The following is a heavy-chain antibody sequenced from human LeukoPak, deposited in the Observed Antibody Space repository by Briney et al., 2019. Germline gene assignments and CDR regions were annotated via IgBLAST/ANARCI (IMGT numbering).Heavy chain of an antibody. J-gene: IGHJ3*02. V-gene: IGHV4-31*03. CDR1: GGSISSGGYY. CDR2: IYYSGST. CDR3: ARAAAGLRLNAFDI. Sequence: SQTLSLTCTVSGGSISSGGYYWSWIRQHPGKGLEWIGYIYYSGSTYYNPSLKSRVTISVDTSKNQFSLKLSSVTAADTAVYYCARAAAGLRLNAFDIWGQGTMVTVSS. D-gene: IGHD6-13*01.